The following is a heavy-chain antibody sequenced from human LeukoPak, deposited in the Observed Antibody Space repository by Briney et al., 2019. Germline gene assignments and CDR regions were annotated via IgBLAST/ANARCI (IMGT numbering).Heavy chain of an antibody. CDR2: ISYDGSNK. CDR3: ARSLATSYYYMDV. CDR1: GFTFSSYA. D-gene: IGHD5-12*01. V-gene: IGHV3-30*04. J-gene: IGHJ6*03. Sequence: GGSLRLSCAASGFTFSSYAMSWVRQAPGKGLEWVAVISYDGSNKFYADSVKGRFTISRDNSKNTLHLQMNSLRAEDTAVYYCARSLATSYYYMDVWGKGTTVTVSS.